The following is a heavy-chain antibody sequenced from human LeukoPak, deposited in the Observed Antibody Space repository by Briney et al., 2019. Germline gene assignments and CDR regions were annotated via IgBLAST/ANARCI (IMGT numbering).Heavy chain of an antibody. D-gene: IGHD1-26*01. CDR1: GFTVNNYY. CDR2: LYSGGMT. V-gene: IGHV3-53*01. J-gene: IGHJ4*02. CDR3: ARMFGGNYYGYYFDY. Sequence: PGGSLRLSCAASGFTVNNYYMTWVRQAPGKGLECVSILYSGGMTYYADSVKGRFTISTDTSENTVNLQMNSLRAEDTAIYYCARMFGGNYYGYYFDYWGQGSMLTVSS.